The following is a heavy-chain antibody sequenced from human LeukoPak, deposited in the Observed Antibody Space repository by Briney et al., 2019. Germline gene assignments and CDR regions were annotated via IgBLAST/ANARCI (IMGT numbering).Heavy chain of an antibody. J-gene: IGHJ3*02. Sequence: GGSLRLSCAASGFTFSSYSMNWVRQAPGKGLEWVSSISSSSYIYYADSVKGRFTISRDNAKNSLYLQMNSLRAEDTAVYYCASQRVPAASDAFDIWGQGTMVTVSS. CDR3: ASQRVPAASDAFDI. V-gene: IGHV3-21*01. CDR1: GFTFSSYS. CDR2: ISSSSYI. D-gene: IGHD2-2*01.